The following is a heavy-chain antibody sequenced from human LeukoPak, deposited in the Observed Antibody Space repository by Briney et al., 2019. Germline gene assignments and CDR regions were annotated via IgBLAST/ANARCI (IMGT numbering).Heavy chain of an antibody. D-gene: IGHD1-26*01. CDR3: ARDIRLQLLVGATYFDY. CDR1: GFTFSSYA. CDR2: ISSSSSYI. V-gene: IGHV3-21*01. Sequence: GGSLRLSCAASGFTFSSYAMSWVRQAPGQGLEWVSSISSSSSYIYYADSVKGRFTISRDNAKNSLYLQMNSLRAEDTAVYYCARDIRLQLLVGATYFDYWGQGTLVTVSS. J-gene: IGHJ4*02.